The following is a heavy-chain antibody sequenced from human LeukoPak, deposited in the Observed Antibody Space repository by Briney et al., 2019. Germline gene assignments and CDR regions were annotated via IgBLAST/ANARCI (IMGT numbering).Heavy chain of an antibody. CDR3: ARQYYDFWSGHTSYYFDY. J-gene: IGHJ4*02. CDR2: IYYSGIT. D-gene: IGHD3-3*01. Sequence: SETLSLTCTVSGGSISSSSYYWGWIRQPPGKGLEWIGCIYYSGITYYNPSLKSRVSISVDTSKNQFSLKLSSVTAADTAMYYCARQYYDFWSGHTSYYFDYWGQGTLVTVSS. V-gene: IGHV4-39*01. CDR1: GGSISSSSYY.